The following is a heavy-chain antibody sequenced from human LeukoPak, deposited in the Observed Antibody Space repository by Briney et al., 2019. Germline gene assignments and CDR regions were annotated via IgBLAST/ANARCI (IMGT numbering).Heavy chain of an antibody. J-gene: IGHJ4*02. CDR1: GFTFSTYS. D-gene: IGHD6-19*01. V-gene: IGHV3-30*04. CDR2: ISYDGSNK. Sequence: GGSLRLSCAASGFTFSTYSMHWVRQAPGKGLEWVAAISYDGSNKRYADSVKGRFTISRDNSKNTPYLQMNSLRADNTAVYYCARGLRIAVAGNIDYWGQGTLVTVSS. CDR3: ARGLRIAVAGNIDY.